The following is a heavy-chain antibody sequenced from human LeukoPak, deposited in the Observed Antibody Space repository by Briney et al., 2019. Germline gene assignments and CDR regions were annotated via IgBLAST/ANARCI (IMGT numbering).Heavy chain of an antibody. CDR3: ARDASYTNNDFWKWTLGPWAFDI. D-gene: IGHD3-3*01. CDR2: INAGNGNT. V-gene: IGHV1-3*03. CDR1: GYTFTSYA. Sequence: ASVKVSCKASGYTFTSYAMHWVRQAPGQRLEWMGWINAGNGNTKYSQEFQGRVTITRDTSASTAYMELSSLRSEDMAVYYCARDASYTNNDFWKWTLGPWAFDIWGQGTMVTVSS. J-gene: IGHJ3*02.